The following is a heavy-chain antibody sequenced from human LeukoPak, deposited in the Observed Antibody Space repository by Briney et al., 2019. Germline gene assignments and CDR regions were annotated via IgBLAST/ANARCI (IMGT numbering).Heavy chain of an antibody. D-gene: IGHD3-10*01. CDR2: TSSSSSYI. CDR3: ARSGILWFGELFWFDP. J-gene: IGHJ5*02. Sequence: GGSLRLSCAASGFTFSSYSMNWVRQAPGKGLEWVSSTSSSSSYIYYADSVKGRFTISRDNAKNSLYLQMNSLRAEDTAVYYCARSGILWFGELFWFDPWGQGTLVTVSS. V-gene: IGHV3-21*01. CDR1: GFTFSSYS.